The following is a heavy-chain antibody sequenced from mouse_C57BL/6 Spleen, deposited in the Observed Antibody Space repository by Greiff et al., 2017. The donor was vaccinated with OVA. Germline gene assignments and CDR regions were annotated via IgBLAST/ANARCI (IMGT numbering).Heavy chain of an antibody. CDR3: ARSDGNHAMDD. Sequence: QVQLQQPGAELVKPGASVKLSCKASGYTFTSYWMQWVKQRPGQGLEWIGEIDPSDSYTNYNQKFKGKATLTVDTSSSTAYMQLSSLTSEDSAVYYCARSDGNHAMDDWGQGTSVTVSS. D-gene: IGHD2-1*01. V-gene: IGHV1-50*01. J-gene: IGHJ4*01. CDR2: IDPSDSYT. CDR1: GYTFTSYW.